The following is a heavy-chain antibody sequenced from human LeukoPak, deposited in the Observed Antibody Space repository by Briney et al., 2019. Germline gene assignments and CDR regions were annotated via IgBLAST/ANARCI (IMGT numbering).Heavy chain of an antibody. Sequence: SETLSLTCAVSGDSISSTYYWGWIRQSPGKGLEWIGSCYQSGGTYYNPSLKSRVTMSVDTSKNQFSLKLSSVTAADTAVYYCARNGIYPFDHWGQGTLVTVSS. CDR3: ARNGIYPFDH. CDR2: CYQSGGT. D-gene: IGHD1-26*01. V-gene: IGHV4-38-2*01. J-gene: IGHJ4*02. CDR1: GDSISSTYY.